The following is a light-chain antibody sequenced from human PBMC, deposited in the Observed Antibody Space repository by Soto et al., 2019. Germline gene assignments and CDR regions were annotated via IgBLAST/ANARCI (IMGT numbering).Light chain of an antibody. V-gene: IGKV3-20*01. CDR2: NTF. CDR3: QQYGALHPIT. Sequence: DIVLTQSPSTLSLSAGERATLSCRTSQSVVNYQLAWYRQKPGQAPRLLIYNTFHRATGIPDRFSGTGSETDFTLTISGLEPEDFAVYHCQQYGALHPITFGQGTRLEIK. J-gene: IGKJ5*01. CDR1: QSVVNYQ.